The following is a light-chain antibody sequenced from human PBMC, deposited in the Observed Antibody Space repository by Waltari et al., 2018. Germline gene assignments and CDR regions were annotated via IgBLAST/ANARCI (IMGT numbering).Light chain of an antibody. J-gene: IGLJ1*01. CDR2: EVI. V-gene: IGLV2-14*01. CDR1: SSDVGGYNY. Sequence: QSALTQPASVSGSPGQSITISCTGTSSDVGGYNYVSWYLQHPGKAPKLMIYEVINRPSGVSNRCSGSKSGNKASLTIAGRQAEDEADYYCSSYTSSSTTYVFGTGTKVTVL. CDR3: SSYTSSSTTYV.